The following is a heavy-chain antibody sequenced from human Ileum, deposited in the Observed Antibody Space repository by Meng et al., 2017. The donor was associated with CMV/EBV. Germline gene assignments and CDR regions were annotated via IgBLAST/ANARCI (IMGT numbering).Heavy chain of an antibody. D-gene: IGHD3-22*01. Sequence: QLQLPESGPGLVKPSETLSLTCIVAGGSITSSSYYWGWIRQPPGKGLRWIGSFHYGGSTYYNPSLKSRFTISADSSKNQFSLKLSSVTVADTAVYYCATTYDTSGYSTYYFDYWGQGVVVTVSS. CDR2: FHYGGST. J-gene: IGHJ4*02. CDR1: GGSITSSSYY. V-gene: IGHV4-39*01. CDR3: ATTYDTSGYSTYYFDY.